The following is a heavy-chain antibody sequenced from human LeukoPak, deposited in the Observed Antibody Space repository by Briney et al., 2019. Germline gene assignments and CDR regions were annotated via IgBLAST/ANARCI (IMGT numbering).Heavy chain of an antibody. J-gene: IGHJ4*02. CDR2: IYSSGGT. D-gene: IGHD2-8*01. CDR3: ARLGQGYCTNVSCDTPFDY. Sequence: SGTLSLTCTVSGDSMTHHYWGWIRQPAGKGLEWIGRIYSSGGTNYNPSLKSRLTMSVDTSKKQFSLQLSSVTAADTALYYCARLGQGYCTNVSCDTPFDYWGQGTLVTVSS. V-gene: IGHV4-4*07. CDR1: GDSMTHHY.